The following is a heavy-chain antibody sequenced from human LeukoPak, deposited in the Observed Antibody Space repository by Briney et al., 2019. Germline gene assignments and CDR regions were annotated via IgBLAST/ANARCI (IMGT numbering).Heavy chain of an antibody. V-gene: IGHV3-7*01. J-gene: IGHJ4*02. Sequence: GGSLRLSCAASGFIFNNYWMSWVRQTPGKGLEWVANIKQDGSEKYYVDSVKGRFTISRDNAKNSLYLQMNSLRAEDTAVYYCGGGVIPIPDYWGQGTLVTVSS. CDR3: GGGVIPIPDY. CDR1: GFIFNNYW. D-gene: IGHD3-16*02. CDR2: IKQDGSEK.